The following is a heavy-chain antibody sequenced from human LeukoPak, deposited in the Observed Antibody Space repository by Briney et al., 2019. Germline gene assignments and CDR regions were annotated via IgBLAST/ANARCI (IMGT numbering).Heavy chain of an antibody. D-gene: IGHD3-10*01. V-gene: IGHV3-23*01. Sequence: GGSLRLSCAASGFTFNTYGMSWVRQAPGKGLEWVSGISGSGGATYYADSVKGRFTVSRDDPHNTLYLQMNSVRAEDTAVYFCARGGVDHYGSGTYYLMYYFDHWGQGTLVTVSS. J-gene: IGHJ4*02. CDR1: GFTFNTYG. CDR2: ISGSGGAT. CDR3: ARGGVDHYGSGTYYLMYYFDH.